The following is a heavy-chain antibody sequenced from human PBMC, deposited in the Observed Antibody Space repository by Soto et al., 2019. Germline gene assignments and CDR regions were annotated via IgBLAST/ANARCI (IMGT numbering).Heavy chain of an antibody. V-gene: IGHV3-30*18. J-gene: IGHJ2*01. Sequence: GGSLRLSCAASGFTFISYGMHWVRQAPGKGLEWVAVISYDGSNKYYADSVKGRFTISRDNSKNTLYLQMNSLRAEDTAVYYCAKAPTGPRYFDLWGRGTLVTVSS. CDR2: ISYDGSNK. CDR3: AKAPTGPRYFDL. CDR1: GFTFISYG.